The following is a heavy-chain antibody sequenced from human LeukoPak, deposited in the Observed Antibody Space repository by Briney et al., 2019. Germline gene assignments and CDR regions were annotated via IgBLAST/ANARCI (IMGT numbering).Heavy chain of an antibody. CDR2: IIPIFGTA. V-gene: IGHV1-69*05. CDR1: GGTFSSYA. Sequence: ASVKVSCKASGGTFSSYAISWVRQAPGQGLEWMGGIIPIFGTANYAQKLQGRVTMTTDTSTSTAYMELRSLRSDDTAVYYCARDVGHIVLMVYAKRTDYWGQGTLVTVSS. CDR3: ARDVGHIVLMVYAKRTDY. D-gene: IGHD2-8*01. J-gene: IGHJ4*02.